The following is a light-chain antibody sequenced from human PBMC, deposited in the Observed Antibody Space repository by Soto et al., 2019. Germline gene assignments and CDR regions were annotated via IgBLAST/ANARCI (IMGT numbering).Light chain of an antibody. CDR1: LSVSAN. CDR2: GAS. V-gene: IGKV3-15*01. Sequence: EIVLTQSPGTLPLSPGETATLSCRASLSVSANYLAWYQHKPGQAPRLLIYGASTRATGIPARFSGSGSGTEFTLTISSLQSEDFAVYYCQQYNNWPRTFGQGTKV. J-gene: IGKJ1*01. CDR3: QQYNNWPRT.